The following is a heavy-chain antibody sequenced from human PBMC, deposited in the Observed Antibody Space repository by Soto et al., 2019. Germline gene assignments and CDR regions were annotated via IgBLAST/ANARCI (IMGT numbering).Heavy chain of an antibody. J-gene: IGHJ6*02. CDR1: GFTFSSYA. CDR2: ISGSGGST. CDR3: ANPYGDSPFLGMDV. Sequence: PGGSLRLSCAASGFTFSSYAMSWVRQAPGKGLEWVSAISGSGGSTYYADSVKGRFTISRDISKNTLYLQMNSLRAEDTAVYYCANPYGDSPFLGMDVWGQGTTVTVS. V-gene: IGHV3-23*01. D-gene: IGHD4-17*01.